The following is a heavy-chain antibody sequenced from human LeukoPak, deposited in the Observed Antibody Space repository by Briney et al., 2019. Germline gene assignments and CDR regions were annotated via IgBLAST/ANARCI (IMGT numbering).Heavy chain of an antibody. CDR2: MNPNSGNT. Sequence: ASVKVSCKASGYTFTSYDINWVRQATGQGLEWMGWMNPNSGNTGYAQKSQGRVTITRNTSISTAYMELSSLRSEDTAVYYCARGLRHDFWSGYYGFDPWGQGTLVTVSS. V-gene: IGHV1-8*01. CDR1: GYTFTSYD. J-gene: IGHJ5*02. D-gene: IGHD3-3*01. CDR3: ARGLRHDFWSGYYGFDP.